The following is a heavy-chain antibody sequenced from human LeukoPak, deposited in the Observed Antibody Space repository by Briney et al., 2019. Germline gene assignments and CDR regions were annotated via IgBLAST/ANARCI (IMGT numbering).Heavy chain of an antibody. Sequence: SETLSLTCAGYVGSFSGYYWSWIRQPPGRGLEWIGEINYSGSTNYNPSLKSRVTISVDTSKNQFSLKLSSVTAADTAVYYCARGRRVVVKRPYYYYYMDVWGKGTTVTVSS. CDR2: INYSGST. D-gene: IGHD3-22*01. CDR3: ARGRRVVVKRPYYYYYMDV. CDR1: VGSFSGYY. J-gene: IGHJ6*03. V-gene: IGHV4-34*01.